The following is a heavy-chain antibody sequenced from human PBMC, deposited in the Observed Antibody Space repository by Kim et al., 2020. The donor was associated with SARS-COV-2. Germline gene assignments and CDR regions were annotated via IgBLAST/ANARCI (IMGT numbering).Heavy chain of an antibody. J-gene: IGHJ3*02. V-gene: IGHV1-8*01. D-gene: IGHD4-17*01. CDR3: ARTLDYGDYNAFDI. CDR1: GYTFTSYD. Sequence: ASVKVSCKASGYTFTSYDINWVRQATGQGLEWMGWMNPNSGNTGYAQKFQGRVTMTRNTSISTAYMELSSLRSEDTAVYYCARTLDYGDYNAFDIWGQGTMVTVSS. CDR2: MNPNSGNT.